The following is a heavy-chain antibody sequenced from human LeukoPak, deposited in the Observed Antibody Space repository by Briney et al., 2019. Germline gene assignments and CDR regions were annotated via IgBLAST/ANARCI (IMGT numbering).Heavy chain of an antibody. CDR2: ISSSGSTM. V-gene: IGHV3-11*04. CDR1: GFTFRDYY. Sequence: GGSLRLSCAASGFTFRDYYMSWIRQTPGKGLEWVSYISSSGSTMYYADSVKGRFTISRDNAKNSLYLQMNSLRAEDTAVYYCAREVARGFSYGFDYWGQGTLVTVSS. D-gene: IGHD5-18*01. CDR3: AREVARGFSYGFDY. J-gene: IGHJ4*02.